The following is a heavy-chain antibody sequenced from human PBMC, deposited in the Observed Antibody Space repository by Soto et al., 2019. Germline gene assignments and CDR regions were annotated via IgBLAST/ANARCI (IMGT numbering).Heavy chain of an antibody. D-gene: IGHD2-15*01. J-gene: IGHJ3*02. CDR1: GFTFSSYS. CDR3: ARDDLLGYCSGGSCSAAAFDI. Sequence: EVQLVESGGGLVKPGGSLRLSCAASGFTFSSYSMNWVRQAPGKGLEWVSSISSSSSYIYYADSVKGRFTISRGNAKNSLYLQMNSLRAEDTAVYYCARDDLLGYCSGGSCSAAAFDIWGQGTMVTVSS. CDR2: ISSSSSYI. V-gene: IGHV3-21*01.